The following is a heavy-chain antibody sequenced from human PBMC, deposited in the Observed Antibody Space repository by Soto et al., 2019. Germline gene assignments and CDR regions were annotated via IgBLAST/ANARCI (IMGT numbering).Heavy chain of an antibody. CDR3: AADRSYYDFWSGYSIPSYYYYGMDV. V-gene: IGHV1-58*01. CDR1: GFTFTSSA. J-gene: IGHJ6*02. Sequence: SVKVSCKASGFTFTSSAVQWVRQARGQRLEWIGWIVVGSGNTNYAQKFQERVTITRDMSTSTAYMELSSLRSEDTAVYYCAADRSYYDFWSGYSIPSYYYYGMDVWGQGTTVTVS. D-gene: IGHD3-3*01. CDR2: IVVGSGNT.